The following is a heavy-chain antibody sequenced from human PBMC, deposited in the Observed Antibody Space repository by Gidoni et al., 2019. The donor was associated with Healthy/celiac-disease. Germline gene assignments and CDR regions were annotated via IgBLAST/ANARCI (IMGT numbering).Heavy chain of an antibody. D-gene: IGHD2-15*01. V-gene: IGHV1-46*01. CDR2: INPSGGST. J-gene: IGHJ4*02. Sequence: QVQLVQSGAEVKKPGASVKVSCKASGYTFTSYYMHWVRQAPGQGLEWMGIINPSGGSTSYAQKFQGRVTMTRDTSTSTVYMELSSLRSEDTAVYYCARDPTSLRRVVAATGFDYWGQGTLVTVSS. CDR3: ARDPTSLRRVVAATGFDY. CDR1: GYTFTSYY.